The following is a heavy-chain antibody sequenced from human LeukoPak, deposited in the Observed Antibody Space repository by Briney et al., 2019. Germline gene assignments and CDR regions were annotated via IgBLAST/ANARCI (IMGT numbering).Heavy chain of an antibody. Sequence: PGGSLRLSCAASGFTFNSYGMHWVRQAPGKGLEWVAVISYDGSNKYYADSVKGRFTISRDNSKNTLYLQMNSLRVEDTAVYYCAKEVATYYYYGMDVWGQGTTVTVSS. CDR1: GFTFNSYG. D-gene: IGHD5-12*01. CDR3: AKEVATYYYYGMDV. CDR2: ISYDGSNK. V-gene: IGHV3-30*18. J-gene: IGHJ6*02.